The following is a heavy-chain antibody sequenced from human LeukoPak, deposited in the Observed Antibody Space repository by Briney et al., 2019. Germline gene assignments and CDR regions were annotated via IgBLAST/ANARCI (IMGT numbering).Heavy chain of an antibody. Sequence: GGSLRLSCAASGFTFSSYAMSWVRQAPGKGLEWVSAISGSGGSTYYADSVKGRFTISRDNSKNTLYLQMNSLRAEDTAVYYCAKDRRFSSSVHSNLFDYWGQGTLVTVSS. CDR1: GFTFSSYA. CDR3: AKDRRFSSSVHSNLFDY. V-gene: IGHV3-23*01. D-gene: IGHD4-4*01. J-gene: IGHJ4*02. CDR2: ISGSGGST.